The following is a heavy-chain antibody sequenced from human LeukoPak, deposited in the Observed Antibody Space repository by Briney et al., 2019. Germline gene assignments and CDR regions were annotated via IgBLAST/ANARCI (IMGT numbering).Heavy chain of an antibody. D-gene: IGHD3-10*01. Sequence: PGGSLRLSCAASGFTFSSYEMNWVRQAPGKGLEWVSSISSSSNYIYYADSVKGRFTISRDNAKNSLYLQMKSLRAEDTAVYYCARTQWFGDPTAEREAFDIWGQGTMVTVSS. CDR2: ISSSSNYI. CDR3: ARTQWFGDPTAEREAFDI. CDR1: GFTFSSYE. V-gene: IGHV3-21*01. J-gene: IGHJ3*02.